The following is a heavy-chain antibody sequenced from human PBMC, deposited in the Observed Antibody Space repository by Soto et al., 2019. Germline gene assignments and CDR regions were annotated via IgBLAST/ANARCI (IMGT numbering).Heavy chain of an antibody. CDR2: IYYSGST. D-gene: IGHD5-12*01. Sequence: SETLSLTCTVSGGSISTYYWSWIRQPPGKGLEWIGYIYYSGSTNYNPSLKSRVTISVDTSKNQFSLKLSSVTAADTAVYYCARSLSGYDNRGGWFDPWGQGTQVTVYS. CDR1: GGSISTYY. CDR3: ARSLSGYDNRGGWFDP. V-gene: IGHV4-59*08. J-gene: IGHJ5*02.